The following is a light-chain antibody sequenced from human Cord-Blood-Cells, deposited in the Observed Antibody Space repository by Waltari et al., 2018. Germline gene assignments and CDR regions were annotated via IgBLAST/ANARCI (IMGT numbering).Light chain of an antibody. Sequence: DIQMTQSPSSLSASVGGRVTITCRASQSISSYLNWYQQKPGKAPKLLIYAASSLQSGVPSRFSGSGSGTDFTLTISSLQPEDFATYYCQQSYSTPETFGPGTKVDIK. CDR1: QSISSY. CDR2: AAS. CDR3: QQSYSTPET. J-gene: IGKJ3*01. V-gene: IGKV1-39*01.